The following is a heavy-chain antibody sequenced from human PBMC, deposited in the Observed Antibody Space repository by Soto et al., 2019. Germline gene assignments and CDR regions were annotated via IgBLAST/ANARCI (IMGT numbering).Heavy chain of an antibody. Sequence: QVQLQESGPGLVKPSETLSLTCTVSGGSISSYYWSWIRQPPGKGLEWIGYIYYSGSTNYNPSLNTRVTTSVDTSKNQFSLKLSPVPAADTAVYYCASIARGGLDYWGQGTLVTVSS. D-gene: IGHD3-16*01. CDR2: IYYSGST. CDR1: GGSISSYY. V-gene: IGHV4-59*01. CDR3: ASIARGGLDY. J-gene: IGHJ4*02.